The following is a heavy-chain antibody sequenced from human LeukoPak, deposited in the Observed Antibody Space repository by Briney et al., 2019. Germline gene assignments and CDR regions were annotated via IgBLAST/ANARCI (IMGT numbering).Heavy chain of an antibody. CDR1: GFTFSSYG. Sequence: GGSLRLSCAASGFTFSSYGMHWVRQAPGKGLEWVAFIRYDGSNKYYADSVKGRFTISRDNSKNTLYLQMNSLRAEDTAVYYCAKRGGYCSSTSCHRLSWFDPWGQGTLVTVSS. CDR3: AKRGGYCSSTSCHRLSWFDP. V-gene: IGHV3-30*02. D-gene: IGHD2-2*01. CDR2: IRYDGSNK. J-gene: IGHJ5*02.